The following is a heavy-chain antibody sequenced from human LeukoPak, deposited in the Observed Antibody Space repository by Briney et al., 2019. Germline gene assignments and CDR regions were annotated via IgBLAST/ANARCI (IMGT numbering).Heavy chain of an antibody. J-gene: IGHJ4*02. CDR1: GFTFSSYS. Sequence: PGGSLRLSCAASGFTFSSYSMIWVRQAPGKGLEWVSSISSSSSYIYYADSVKGRFTFSRDNAKNSLYLQMNSLRAEDTAVYYCARASLYSGSYSEYWGQGTLVTVSS. V-gene: IGHV3-21*01. D-gene: IGHD1-26*01. CDR2: ISSSSSYI. CDR3: ARASLYSGSYSEY.